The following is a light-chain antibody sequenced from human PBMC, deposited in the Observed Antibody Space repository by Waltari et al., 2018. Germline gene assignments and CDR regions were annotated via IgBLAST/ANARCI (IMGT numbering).Light chain of an antibody. J-gene: IGLJ3*02. V-gene: IGLV2-11*01. CDR1: SIDVGGYDY. CDR2: DVI. CDR3: CSFAGRYSWV. Sequence: QSALTQPRSVSGSPGQSVTISCTGTSIDVGGYDYVSWYQQHPGKAPKLMIYDVIKRPSGVPDRFSGSKSGNTASLTISGLQAEDETDYYCCSFAGRYSWVFGGGTKLTVL.